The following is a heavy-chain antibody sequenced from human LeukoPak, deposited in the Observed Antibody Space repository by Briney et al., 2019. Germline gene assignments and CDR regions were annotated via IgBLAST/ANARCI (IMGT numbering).Heavy chain of an antibody. D-gene: IGHD3-9*01. V-gene: IGHV3-23*01. J-gene: IGHJ4*02. CDR2: ISGRGDTS. CDR1: GFAFNTYA. CDR3: ARDPGYAIYYFDY. Sequence: GGSLRLSCAASGFAFNTYAMNWVRQAPGKGLEWVSTISGRGDTSYLPDSVKGRFSISRDNSKNTLFLQMNNLRAEDTALYYCARDPGYAIYYFDYWGQGTLVTVSS.